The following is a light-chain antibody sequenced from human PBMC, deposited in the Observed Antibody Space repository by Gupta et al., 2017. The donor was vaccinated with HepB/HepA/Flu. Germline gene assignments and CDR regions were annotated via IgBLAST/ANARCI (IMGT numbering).Light chain of an antibody. CDR2: AAS. CDR3: QQYGSSPRT. V-gene: IGKV3-20*01. J-gene: IGKJ1*01. Sequence: EIVLTQSPGTLSLSHGERATLSCRASQSGSGSYLAWYQHKPGQAPRLLMYAASNRATGIPDRFSGSGSGTDFTLTISRLEPEDFAVYYCQQYGSSPRTFGQGTKVEIK. CDR1: QSGSGSY.